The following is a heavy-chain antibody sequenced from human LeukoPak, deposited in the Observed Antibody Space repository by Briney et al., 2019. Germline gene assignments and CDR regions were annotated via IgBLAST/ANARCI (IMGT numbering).Heavy chain of an antibody. CDR2: IYYSGST. J-gene: IGHJ6*03. V-gene: IGHV4-39*07. Sequence: KPSETLSLTCTVSGGSISSSSYYWGWIRQPPGKGLEWIGSIYYSGSTYYNPSLKSRVTISVDRSKNQFSLKLSSVTAADTAVYYCARDSVTTDYMDVWGKGTTVTVSS. CDR1: GGSISSSSYY. CDR3: ARDSVTTDYMDV. D-gene: IGHD4-11*01.